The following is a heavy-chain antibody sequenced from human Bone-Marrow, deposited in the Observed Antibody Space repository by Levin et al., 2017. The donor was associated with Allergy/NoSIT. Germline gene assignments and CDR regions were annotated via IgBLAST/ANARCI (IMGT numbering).Heavy chain of an antibody. CDR1: GYTFTSYY. J-gene: IGHJ3*02. V-gene: IGHV1-46*01. Sequence: ASVKVSCKASGYTFTSYYMHWVRQAPGQGLEWMGIINPSGGSTSYAQKFQGRVTMTRDTSTSTVYMELSSLRSEDTAVYYCARAYAYYYDSSGPRGAFDIWGQGTMVTVSS. CDR3: ARAYAYYYDSSGPRGAFDI. D-gene: IGHD3-22*01. CDR2: INPSGGST.